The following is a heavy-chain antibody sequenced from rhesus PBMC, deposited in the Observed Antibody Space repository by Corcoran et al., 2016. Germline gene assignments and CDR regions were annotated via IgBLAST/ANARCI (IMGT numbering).Heavy chain of an antibody. CDR3: VSGGYTEYRAT. J-gene: IGHJ4*01. CDR1: GAYISSTW. Sequence: QVQLRESGPGLVKPSETLSLTCTVFGAYISSTWWSWIRQPPGKGLEWIGEFDGNSGYPYYNSSLRSRVAISKDASTNQFSLKLTFVTAADTAVYYCVSGGYTEYRATWGQEVLVIVS. D-gene: IGHD5-36*01. V-gene: IGHV4-80*01. CDR2: FDGNSGYP.